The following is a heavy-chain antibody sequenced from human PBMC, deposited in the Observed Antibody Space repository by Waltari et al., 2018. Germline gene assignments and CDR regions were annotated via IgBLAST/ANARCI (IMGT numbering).Heavy chain of an antibody. V-gene: IGHV4-34*01. Sequence: QVQLQQWGAGLLKPSETLSLTCAVYGGSFSGYYWSWIRQPPGKGLEWIGEINHSGSTNYNPSLKSRVTISVDTSKNQFSLKLSSVTAADTAVYYCARDPMVKGNFDYWGQGTLVTVSS. D-gene: IGHD5-18*01. J-gene: IGHJ4*02. CDR1: GGSFSGYY. CDR2: INHSGST. CDR3: ARDPMVKGNFDY.